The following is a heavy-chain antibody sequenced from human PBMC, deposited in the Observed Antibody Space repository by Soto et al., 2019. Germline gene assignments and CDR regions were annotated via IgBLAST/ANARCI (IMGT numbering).Heavy chain of an antibody. CDR1: GGSIFSSY. V-gene: IGHV4-59*12. D-gene: IGHD6-19*01. CDR2: VYYSGST. Sequence: PSETLSLTCTVSGGSIFSSYWTWIRQPPGKGLEWIGNVYYSGSTNYNPSLKSRITISVDTSKNQFSLNLNSVTAADTAVYYCARGQRRGGSSGWSLWGQGTLVTVSS. CDR3: ARGQRRGGSSGWSL. J-gene: IGHJ4*02.